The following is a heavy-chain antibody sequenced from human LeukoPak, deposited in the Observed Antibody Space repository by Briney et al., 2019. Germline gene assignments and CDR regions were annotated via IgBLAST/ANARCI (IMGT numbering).Heavy chain of an antibody. J-gene: IGHJ4*02. CDR3: AKDRPFVVVVAATPPLFDY. Sequence: PGRSLGLSCAASGFTFSSYGMHWVRQAPGKGLEWVAVISYDGSNKYYADSVKGRFTISRDNSKNTLYLQMNSLRAEDTAVYYCAKDRPFVVVVAATPPLFDYWGQGTLVTVSS. CDR1: GFTFSSYG. V-gene: IGHV3-30*18. CDR2: ISYDGSNK. D-gene: IGHD2-15*01.